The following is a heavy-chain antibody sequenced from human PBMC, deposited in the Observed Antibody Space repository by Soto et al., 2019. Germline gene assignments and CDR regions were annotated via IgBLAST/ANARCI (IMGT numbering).Heavy chain of an antibody. Sequence: EVQLLASGGDLIQPGGSLRLSCVASGFSFSSCAMSWVRQAPGRGLGWILAINGGGSSTYYANSVKGRFTISRDNSKNTVYLQMNSLGDDDTAMYYCVKGSRASRPYYFDYWGQGIQVTVSP. CDR3: VKGSRASRPYYFDY. CDR2: INGGGSST. J-gene: IGHJ4*02. CDR1: GFSFSSCA. V-gene: IGHV3-23*01. D-gene: IGHD3-16*01.